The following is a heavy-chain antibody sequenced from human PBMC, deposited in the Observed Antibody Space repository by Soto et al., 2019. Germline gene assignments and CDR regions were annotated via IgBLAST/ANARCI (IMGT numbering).Heavy chain of an antibody. CDR1: GFSLSTSGVG. CDR3: AQWLVNFDY. Sequence: QITLKESGPTLVKPTQTLTLTCTFSGFSLSTSGVGVGWIRQPPGKALEWLALIYWDDDKRYSPSLHSRLTITKDTSKNEVVLTMTNMDPVDTATYHCAQWLVNFDYWGQGTLVTVSS. D-gene: IGHD6-19*01. V-gene: IGHV2-5*02. J-gene: IGHJ4*02. CDR2: IYWDDDK.